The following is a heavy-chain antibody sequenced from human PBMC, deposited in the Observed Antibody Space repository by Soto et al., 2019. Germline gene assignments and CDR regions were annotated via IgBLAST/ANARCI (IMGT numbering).Heavy chain of an antibody. D-gene: IGHD3-9*01. J-gene: IGHJ6*02. CDR1: GYSFTSYG. Sequence: QVQLVQSGAEVKKPGASVKVSCKASGYSFTSYGFHWVRQAPGQGLEWMGWISSYNGNTNYAQKFQGRVTMTADRSTSTVYMELRSLRSDDTAVYYCARDSELRYFDWSIIGREYQYDGMDVWGQGTTVTVSS. CDR2: ISSYNGNT. V-gene: IGHV1-18*01. CDR3: ARDSELRYFDWSIIGREYQYDGMDV.